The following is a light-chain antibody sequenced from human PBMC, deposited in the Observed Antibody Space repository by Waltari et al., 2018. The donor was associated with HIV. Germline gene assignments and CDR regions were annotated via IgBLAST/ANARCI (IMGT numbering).Light chain of an antibody. CDR2: VNSDGSH. Sequence: QLVLTQSPSASASLGASVKLTCTLSSGHSRYDIAWHQQQPEKGPRYLMKVNSDGSHNKGDGIPDRFSGSSSGAERYLTISSLQSDDEADYYCQTWENGPKVFGGGIKLTVV. V-gene: IGLV4-69*01. CDR1: SGHSRYD. CDR3: QTWENGPKV. J-gene: IGLJ3*02.